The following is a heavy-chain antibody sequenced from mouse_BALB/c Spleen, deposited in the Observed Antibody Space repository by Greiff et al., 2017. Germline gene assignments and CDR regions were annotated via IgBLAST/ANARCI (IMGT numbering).Heavy chain of an antibody. CDR1: GFTFSSFG. V-gene: IGHV5-17*02. CDR3: ARSRDYDFDY. J-gene: IGHJ2*01. D-gene: IGHD2-4*01. CDR2: ISSGSSTI. Sequence: DVQLVESGGGLVQPGGSRKLSCAASGFTFSSFGMHWVRQAPEKGLEWVAYISSGSSTIYYADTVKGRFTISRDNPKNTLFLQMTSLRSEDTAMYYCARSRDYDFDYWGQGTTLTVSS.